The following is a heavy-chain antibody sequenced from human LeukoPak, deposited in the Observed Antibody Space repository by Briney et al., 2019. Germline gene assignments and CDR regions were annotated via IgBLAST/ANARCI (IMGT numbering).Heavy chain of an antibody. CDR1: GFTFDDYA. CDR3: AKDGRGD. Sequence: PGRSLRLSCAASGFTFDDYAMHWVRQAPGKGLEWVSGISWNSGSIGYADSVKGRFTISRDNAKNSLYLQMNSLRAEDTALYCCAKDGRGDWGQGTLVTVSS. CDR2: ISWNSGSI. V-gene: IGHV3-9*01. D-gene: IGHD3-16*01. J-gene: IGHJ4*02.